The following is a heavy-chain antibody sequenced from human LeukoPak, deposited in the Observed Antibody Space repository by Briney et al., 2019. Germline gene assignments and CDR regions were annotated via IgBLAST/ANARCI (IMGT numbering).Heavy chain of an antibody. D-gene: IGHD2-2*01. J-gene: IGHJ6*02. CDR2: IIPILDIA. CDR1: GGTFSSYA. CDR3: ARDRCSSTSCYYYYGMDV. Sequence: SVKVSCKASGGTFSSYAISWVRQAPGQGLEWMGRIIPILDIANYAQKFQGRVTITADKSTSTAYMELSSLRSEDTAVYYCARDRCSSTSCYYYYGMDVWGQGTTVTVSS. V-gene: IGHV1-69*04.